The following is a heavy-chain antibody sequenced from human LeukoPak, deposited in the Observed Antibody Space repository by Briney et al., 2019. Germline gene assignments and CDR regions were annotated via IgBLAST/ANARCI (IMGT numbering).Heavy chain of an antibody. Sequence: GASLRLSCAASGFSFSSFDMSWVRQAPGEGLEWVSGISGSGGSTYYTDSVKGRFTISRDNSKNTLYLQMNSLRAEDTAVYYCAKVPWSPGTDVRGQGTTVTVSS. D-gene: IGHD1-1*01. CDR1: GFSFSSFD. J-gene: IGHJ6*02. CDR3: AKVPWSPGTDV. CDR2: ISGSGGST. V-gene: IGHV3-23*01.